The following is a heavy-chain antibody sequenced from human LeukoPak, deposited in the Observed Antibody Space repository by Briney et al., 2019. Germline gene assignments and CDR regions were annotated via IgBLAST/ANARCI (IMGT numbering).Heavy chain of an antibody. CDR2: ISAYNGNT. D-gene: IGHD2-21*02. J-gene: IGHJ3*02. Sequence: ASVTVSCKAFGYTFTSYGVSWVRQAPGQGLEWMGWISAYNGNTNYAQNLQGRVTMTTDTSTSTAYLELRSLRSDDTAVYYCARGAYCGGDCSSSDAFDIWGQGTMVSVSS. V-gene: IGHV1-18*01. CDR1: GYTFTSYG. CDR3: ARGAYCGGDCSSSDAFDI.